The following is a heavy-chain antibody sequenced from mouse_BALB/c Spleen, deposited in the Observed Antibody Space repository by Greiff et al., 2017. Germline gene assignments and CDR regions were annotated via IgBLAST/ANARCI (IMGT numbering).Heavy chain of an antibody. CDR3: ARYGTTATGFAY. J-gene: IGHJ3*01. V-gene: IGHV3-2*02. CDR1: GYSITSDYA. CDR2: ISYSGST. Sequence: EVQLQQSGPGLVKPSQSLSLTCTVTGYSITSDYAWNWIRQFPGNKLEWMGYISYSGSTSYNPSLKSRISITRDTSKNQFFLQLNSVTTEDTATYYCARYGTTATGFAYWGQGTLVTVSA. D-gene: IGHD1-2*01.